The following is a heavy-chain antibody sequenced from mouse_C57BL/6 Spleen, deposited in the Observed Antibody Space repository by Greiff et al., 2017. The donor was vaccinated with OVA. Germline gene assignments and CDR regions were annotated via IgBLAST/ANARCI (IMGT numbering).Heavy chain of an antibody. D-gene: IGHD2-1*01. CDR2: IRYSGST. V-gene: IGHV3-1*01. CDR3: AREGYYGSYYFDY. J-gene: IGHJ2*01. Sequence: DVKLQESGPGMVKPSQSLSLTCTVTGYSITSGYDWHLIRHFPGHKLEWMGYIRYSGSTNYNPSLKSRTSITHDTSKNHFFLKLNSVTTGDTDTYYCAREGYYGSYYFDYWGQGTTLTVSS. CDR1: GYSITSGYD.